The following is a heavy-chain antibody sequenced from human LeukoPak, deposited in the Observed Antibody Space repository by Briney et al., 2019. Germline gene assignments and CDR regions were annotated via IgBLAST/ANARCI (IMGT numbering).Heavy chain of an antibody. J-gene: IGHJ4*02. V-gene: IGHV3-74*01. Sequence: GSLRLSCAASGFTFSTYWMHWVRQAPGKGLVWVSRINTDGSDTSYADSVKGRFTISRDNAKNTLYLQMNSLTAEDTAVYYCARGGWHGYYFDSWGRGTPATVSS. CDR2: INTDGSDT. CDR1: GFTFSTYW. CDR3: ARGGWHGYYFDS. D-gene: IGHD6-19*01.